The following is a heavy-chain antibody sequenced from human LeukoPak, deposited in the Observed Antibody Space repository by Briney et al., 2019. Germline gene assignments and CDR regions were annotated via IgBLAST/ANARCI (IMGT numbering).Heavy chain of an antibody. CDR2: IIPIFGTA. J-gene: IGHJ5*02. V-gene: IGHV1-69*01. CDR3: ARDCRGGSCYPYNWFDP. Sequence: SVKVSCKASGGTFSSYAISWVRQAPGQGLEWMGGIIPIFGTANYAQKFQGRVTITADESTSTAYMELSSLRSEDTAVYYCARDCRGGSCYPYNWFDPWGQGTLVTVSS. D-gene: IGHD2-15*01. CDR1: GGTFSSYA.